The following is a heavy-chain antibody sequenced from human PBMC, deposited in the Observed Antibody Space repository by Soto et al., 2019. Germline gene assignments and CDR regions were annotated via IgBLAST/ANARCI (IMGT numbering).Heavy chain of an antibody. CDR1: GYTFTSYD. CDR3: ARGHSVDTAMVTSY. V-gene: IGHV1-8*01. J-gene: IGHJ4*02. D-gene: IGHD5-18*01. Sequence: QVQLVQSGAEVKKPGASVKVSCKASGYTFTSYDINWVRQATGQGLKWMGWMNPNSGNTGYAQKFQGRVTMTRNTSISTAYMELSSLRSEDTAVYYCARGHSVDTAMVTSYWGQGTLVTVSS. CDR2: MNPNSGNT.